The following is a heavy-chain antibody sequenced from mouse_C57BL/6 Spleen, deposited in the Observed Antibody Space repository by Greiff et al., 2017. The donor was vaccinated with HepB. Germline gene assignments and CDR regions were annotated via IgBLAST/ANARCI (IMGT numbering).Heavy chain of an antibody. CDR3: ARDGSGRLYFDY. D-gene: IGHD1-2*01. J-gene: IGHJ2*01. CDR2: ISDGGSYT. Sequence: EVQLVESGGGLVKPGGSLKLSCAASGFTFSSYAMSWVRQTPEKRLEWVATISDGGSYTYYPDNVKGRFTISRDNAKNNLYLQMSHLKSEDTAMYYCARDGSGRLYFDYWGQGTTLTVSS. V-gene: IGHV5-4*01. CDR1: GFTFSSYA.